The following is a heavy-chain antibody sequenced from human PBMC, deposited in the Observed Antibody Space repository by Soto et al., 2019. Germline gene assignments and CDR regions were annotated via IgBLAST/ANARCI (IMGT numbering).Heavy chain of an antibody. CDR1: GYTFTNYY. V-gene: IGHV1-46*01. J-gene: IGHJ6*02. Sequence: GASVQVSCQASGYTFTNYYMSWVRQAPGQGLEWMGLINPGGGGTFYAQRFQGRATMPRDTSTRTVYMELSRLHQNDAAVYYCARGVTIVGVIITRGMDAWGQGTTVTVSS. D-gene: IGHD3-3*01. CDR2: INPGGGGT. CDR3: ARGVTIVGVIITRGMDA.